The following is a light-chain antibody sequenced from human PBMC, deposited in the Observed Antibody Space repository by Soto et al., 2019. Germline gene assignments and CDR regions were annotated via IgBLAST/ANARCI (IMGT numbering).Light chain of an antibody. Sequence: EIALTQSPGTLSLSPGERATLSCLASQSVSSSYLARYQQKPGQAPRLLIYGASSRATGIPDRFSGSGSGTDFTLTISRLEPEDFAVYYCQQYGSSAWTFGQGTKVDIK. CDR3: QQYGSSAWT. V-gene: IGKV3-20*01. J-gene: IGKJ1*01. CDR1: QSVSSSY. CDR2: GAS.